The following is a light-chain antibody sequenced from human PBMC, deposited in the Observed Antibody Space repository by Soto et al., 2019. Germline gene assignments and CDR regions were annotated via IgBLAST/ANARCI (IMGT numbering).Light chain of an antibody. Sequence: EIVLTQSPATLSLSPGERATLSCRASQSISYYLAWYQQKPGQAPRLLIYYASSRAAGIPARFSGSGSGTDFTLTISSLEPEDSAVYYCQQRTNWPLISFGQGTRVEIK. V-gene: IGKV3-11*01. CDR2: YAS. CDR3: QQRTNWPLIS. CDR1: QSISYY. J-gene: IGKJ5*01.